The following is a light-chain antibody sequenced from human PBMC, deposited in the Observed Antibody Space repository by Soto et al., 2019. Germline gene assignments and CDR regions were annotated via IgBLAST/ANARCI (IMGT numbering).Light chain of an antibody. Sequence: QTVVTQEPSLTVSPGGTVTLTCGSSTGAVTSGHYPYWFQQKPGQAPRTLIYDTSNKHSWTPARFSGSLLGGKAALPLSGAQPADEAEYYCLLSYSGARYVVFGGGTKLTVL. J-gene: IGLJ2*01. CDR1: TGAVTSGHY. CDR2: DTS. V-gene: IGLV7-46*01. CDR3: LLSYSGARYVV.